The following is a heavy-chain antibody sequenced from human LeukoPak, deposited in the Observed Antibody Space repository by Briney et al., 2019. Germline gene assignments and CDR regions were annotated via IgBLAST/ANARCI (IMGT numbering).Heavy chain of an antibody. Sequence: GGSLRLSCAASGFTFSSYAIHWVRQAPGKGLEWVAVISYDGSNKYYADSVKGRFTISRDNSKNTLYLQMNGLRAEDTAVYYCARAYHDLWSGYPIWGQGTMVTVSS. V-gene: IGHV3-30-3*01. J-gene: IGHJ3*02. CDR3: ARAYHDLWSGYPI. D-gene: IGHD3-3*01. CDR2: ISYDGSNK. CDR1: GFTFSSYA.